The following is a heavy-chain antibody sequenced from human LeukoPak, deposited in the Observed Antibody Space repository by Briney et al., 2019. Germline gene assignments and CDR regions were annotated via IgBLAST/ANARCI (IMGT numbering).Heavy chain of an antibody. CDR1: GYTFTKYG. J-gene: IGHJ6*03. CDR3: ARGIGIGTVLMVHGNMDV. V-gene: IGHV7-4-1*02. CDR2: INTDTGNP. Sequence: ASVKVSCKASGYTFTKYGVYWVRQAPGQGLEWMGWINTDTGNPTYAQGFTGRFVFSLDTSVSTTYLQISSLKPEDTAVYYCARGIGIGTVLMVHGNMDVWGKGTTVTVSS. D-gene: IGHD2-8*01.